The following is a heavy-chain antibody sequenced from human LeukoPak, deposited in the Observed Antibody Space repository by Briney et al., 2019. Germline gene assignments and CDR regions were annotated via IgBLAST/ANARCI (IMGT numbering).Heavy chain of an antibody. Sequence: SRTLSLTCAISGDSVSTNSAAWNWNRQSPSRGLEWLGRTYYRSKWSHDYAPSVQSRITINPDTSKNQFSLHLNSVTPEDTAVYYCARGSRDFDSWGQGTLVTVSS. CDR3: ARGSRDFDS. J-gene: IGHJ5*01. D-gene: IGHD2-21*02. CDR1: GDSVSTNSAA. CDR2: TYYRSKWSH. V-gene: IGHV6-1*01.